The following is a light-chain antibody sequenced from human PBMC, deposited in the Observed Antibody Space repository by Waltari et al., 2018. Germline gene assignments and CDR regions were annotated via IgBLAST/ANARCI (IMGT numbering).Light chain of an antibody. CDR2: GDF. V-gene: IGKV3-20*01. Sequence: VLTQSPGSLSLSPGERATLSCRASQSLRSGSLVRYQHKRGQAPRLVIYGDFRRATGFPDRFTGRGSGTDYTLIISRLEPEDSAVYYCQQYDRSPYNFGQGTNLEIK. CDR3: QQYDRSPYN. CDR1: QSLRSGS. J-gene: IGKJ2*01.